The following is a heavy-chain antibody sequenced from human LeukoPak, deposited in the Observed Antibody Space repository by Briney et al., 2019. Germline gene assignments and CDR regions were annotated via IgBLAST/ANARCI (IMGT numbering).Heavy chain of an antibody. CDR2: ISSGGST. D-gene: IGHD6-25*01. Sequence: GGSLRLSCAASGFTFSDYYMSWIRRAPGKGLEWISYISSGGSTYYADSVKGRFTISRDNSKNTLYLQMNSLRAEDTAVYYCARDSGDYWGQGTLVTVSS. J-gene: IGHJ4*02. CDR3: ARDSGDY. CDR1: GFTFSDYY. V-gene: IGHV3-53*01.